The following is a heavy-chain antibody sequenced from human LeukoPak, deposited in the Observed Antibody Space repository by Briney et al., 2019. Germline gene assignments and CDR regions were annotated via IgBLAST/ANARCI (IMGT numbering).Heavy chain of an antibody. J-gene: IGHJ5*02. CDR1: GYSFTSYW. CDR3: ARGPYAYTSSATLGSYNWFDP. D-gene: IGHD2-2*02. Sequence: PGESLKISCKGSGYSFTSYWIGWVRQMPGKGLEWMGIIYPGDSHTRYSPSFQDQVTISVDKSISTAYLQWSSLKASDTAMYYCARGPYAYTSSATLGSYNWFDPWGQGSLVTVSS. CDR2: IYPGDSHT. V-gene: IGHV5-51*01.